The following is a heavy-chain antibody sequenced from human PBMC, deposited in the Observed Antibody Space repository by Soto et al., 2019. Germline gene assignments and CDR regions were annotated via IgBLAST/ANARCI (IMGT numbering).Heavy chain of an antibody. CDR2: IYHSGNT. J-gene: IGHJ3*01. Sequence: SETRSLTCAVSGGSISSGGYSWTWIRRPPGKGLEWIGYIYHSGNTYYNPSLKSRVTISGDRSKNQFTLNLSSVTAADTAVYYCASNVAADDALEVWGQGTMVTVS. V-gene: IGHV4-30-2*01. CDR1: GGSISSGGYS. CDR3: ASNVAADDALEV. D-gene: IGHD2-15*01.